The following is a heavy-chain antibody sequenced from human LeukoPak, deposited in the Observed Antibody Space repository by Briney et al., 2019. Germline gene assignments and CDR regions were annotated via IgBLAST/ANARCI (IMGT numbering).Heavy chain of an antibody. CDR1: GFTFSIYG. CDR3: AKKGGSWNYFDS. Sequence: GGSLRLSCVASGFTFSIYGMHWVRQAPGKGLGWVAYLSYDASLVDYTNSVKSRFTISRDNSKNTLFLQMNSLRPEDTAVYYCAKKGGSWNYFDSWGQGTLVTVSS. CDR2: LSYDASLV. J-gene: IGHJ4*02. V-gene: IGHV3-30*02. D-gene: IGHD6-13*01.